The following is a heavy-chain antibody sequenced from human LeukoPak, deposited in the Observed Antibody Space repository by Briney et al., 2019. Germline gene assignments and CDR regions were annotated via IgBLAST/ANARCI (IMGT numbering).Heavy chain of an antibody. V-gene: IGHV1-2*04. CDR3: ARAYSSSWYFYLDY. Sequence: ASVKVSCKASGYTFTGYYMHWVRQALGQGLEWMGWINPNSGGTNYAQKFQGWVTMTRDTSISTAYMELSRLRSDDTAVYYCARAYSSSWYFYLDYWGQGTLVTVSS. CDR2: INPNSGGT. J-gene: IGHJ4*02. D-gene: IGHD6-13*01. CDR1: GYTFTGYY.